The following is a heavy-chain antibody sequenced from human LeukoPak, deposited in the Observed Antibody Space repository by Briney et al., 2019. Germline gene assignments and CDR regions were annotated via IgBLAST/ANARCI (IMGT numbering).Heavy chain of an antibody. V-gene: IGHV4-59*02. CDR1: GGSVTYYY. Sequence: SETLSLTCTVSGGSVTYYYWSWIRQAPGKGLEWIGYIYYSGTTSYNPSLRPRVTMSVDTSKNQFSLKLSSMTAADTAVYYCARGVDCSDFAFDIWGQGTMVTVSS. CDR3: ARGVDCSDFAFDI. J-gene: IGHJ3*02. CDR2: IYYSGTT. D-gene: IGHD2-15*01.